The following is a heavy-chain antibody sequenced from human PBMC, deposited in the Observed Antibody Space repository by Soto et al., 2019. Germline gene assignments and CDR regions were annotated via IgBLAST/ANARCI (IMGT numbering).Heavy chain of an antibody. CDR2: IGGSGSNT. CDR3: AACGYYDSSGYCYYYYYGMDV. Sequence: GGSLRLSCAASGFTFSNYAISWVRQAPGKGLEWVSGIGGSGSNTYYADSVKGRFTISRDNSKNTLFLQMNSLRAEDTAVYYCAACGYYDSSGYCYYYYYGMDVWGQGTTVTVSS. CDR1: GFTFSNYA. J-gene: IGHJ6*02. D-gene: IGHD3-22*01. V-gene: IGHV3-23*01.